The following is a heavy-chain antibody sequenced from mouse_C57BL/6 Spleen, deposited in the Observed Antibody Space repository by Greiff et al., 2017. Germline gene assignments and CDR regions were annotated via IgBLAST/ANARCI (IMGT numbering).Heavy chain of an antibody. CDR2: IYPGSGNT. Sequence: QVQLQQSGAELVRPGASVKLSCKASGYTFTDYYINWVKQRPGQGLEWIARIYPGSGNTYYNEKFKGKATLTAEKSSSPAYMQLSSLTSEDSAVYFCARRGWDEAWFAYWGQGTLVTVSA. J-gene: IGHJ3*01. D-gene: IGHD4-1*01. CDR1: GYTFTDYY. CDR3: ARRGWDEAWFAY. V-gene: IGHV1-76*01.